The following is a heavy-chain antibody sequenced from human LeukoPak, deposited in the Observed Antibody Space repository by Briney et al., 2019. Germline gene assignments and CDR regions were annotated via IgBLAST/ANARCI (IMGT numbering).Heavy chain of an antibody. CDR2: INHSGST. CDR3: AIGGTGMNRIDY. V-gene: IGHV4-34*01. D-gene: IGHD1-1*01. CDR1: GGSFSGYY. Sequence: PSETLSLTCAVYGGSFSGYYWSWIRQPPGKGLEWIGEINHSGSTNYNPSLKSRVTISVDTSKNQFSLRLSSVTAADTAVYYCAIGGTGMNRIDYWGQGTLVTVSS. J-gene: IGHJ4*02.